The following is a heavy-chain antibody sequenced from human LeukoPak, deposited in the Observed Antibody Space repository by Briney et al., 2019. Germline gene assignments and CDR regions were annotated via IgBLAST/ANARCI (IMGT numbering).Heavy chain of an antibody. D-gene: IGHD3-16*02. J-gene: IGHJ4*02. CDR2: ISGSSGNT. Sequence: GGSLRLSCAASGFTFNNYAMNWVRQAPGKGLEWVSVISGSSGNTYYADSVKGRFTISRDNSKNTLYLQMNSLRAEDTAIFYCARDSPTFGGVIVHFDYWGQGTLVTVSS. V-gene: IGHV3-23*01. CDR1: GFTFNNYA. CDR3: ARDSPTFGGVIVHFDY.